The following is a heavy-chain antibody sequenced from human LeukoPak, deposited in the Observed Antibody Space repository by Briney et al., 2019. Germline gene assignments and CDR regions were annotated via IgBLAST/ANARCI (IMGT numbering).Heavy chain of an antibody. CDR2: ISAYNGNT. J-gene: IGHJ4*02. V-gene: IGHV1-18*01. Sequence: ASVKVSCKASGYTCTSCVISWVRQAPGQGLEWMGWISAYNGNTNYAQTLQGRVTMTTDTSTSTAYMALRSLRSDDTAVYYCARDRLWLVRNYFDYWGQGTLVTVST. D-gene: IGHD6-19*01. CDR1: GYTCTSCV. CDR3: ARDRLWLVRNYFDY.